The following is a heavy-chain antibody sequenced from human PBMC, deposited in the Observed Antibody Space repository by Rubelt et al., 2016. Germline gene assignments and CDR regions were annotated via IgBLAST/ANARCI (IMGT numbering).Heavy chain of an antibody. V-gene: IGHV4-31*03. CDR2: VYNSEST. Sequence: QVQLQESGPGLVKPSQTLSLTCTVSGGSISSGVYYWSWIRQHPGKGLEWIGYVYNSESTNYNPSLRSRVTISADTAKNQLALKMRSVTAAEPAVYYCARQNYHTNGPYYYYYMDVWGAGTTVSVSS. J-gene: IGHJ6*03. D-gene: IGHD2-8*01. CDR3: ARQNYHTNGPYYYYYMDV. CDR1: GGSISSGVYY.